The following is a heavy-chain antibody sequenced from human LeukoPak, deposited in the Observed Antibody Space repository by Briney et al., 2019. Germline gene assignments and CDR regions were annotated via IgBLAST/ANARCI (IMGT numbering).Heavy chain of an antibody. CDR1: GFTFSNG. D-gene: IGHD3-10*01. J-gene: IGHJ4*02. CDR3: AKGPHYYGSGSHRRGHYFDY. CDR2: TRDDGSKK. V-gene: IGHV3-30*02. Sequence: GGSLRLSCAASGFTFSNGMHWVRQAPGKGLEWVAFTRDDGSKKYYTDSVKGRLTISRDNSKNTLYLQMNSLRAEDTAVYYCAKGPHYYGSGSHRRGHYFDYWGQGTLVTVSS.